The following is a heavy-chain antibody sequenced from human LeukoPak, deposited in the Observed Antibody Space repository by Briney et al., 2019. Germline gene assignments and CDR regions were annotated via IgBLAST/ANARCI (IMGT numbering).Heavy chain of an antibody. D-gene: IGHD6-13*01. CDR1: GGSIISYY. J-gene: IGHJ4*02. CDR2: IYSIGST. Sequence: SETLSLTCTVSGGSIISYYWGWIRQSPRRGLEWIGYIYSIGSTNYNPSLQSRVTISVDTSKHQFSLKLSPVTAADTAVYYCARENSNSWYLDYWGQGTLVTVSS. CDR3: ARENSNSWYLDY. V-gene: IGHV4-59*01.